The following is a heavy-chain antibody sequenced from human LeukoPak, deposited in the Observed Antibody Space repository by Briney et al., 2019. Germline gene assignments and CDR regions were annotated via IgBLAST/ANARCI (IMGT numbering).Heavy chain of an antibody. CDR3: ASHSDGSGWYGEGPDY. CDR2: IYYSGST. CDR1: GGSVSSGSYY. D-gene: IGHD6-19*01. V-gene: IGHV4-61*01. Sequence: SETLSLTCTVSGGSVSSGSYYWSWIRQPPGKGLEWIGYIYYSGSTNYNPSLKSRVTISVDTSKNQFSLKLSSVTAADTAVYYCASHSDGSGWYGEGPDYWGQGTLVTVSS. J-gene: IGHJ4*02.